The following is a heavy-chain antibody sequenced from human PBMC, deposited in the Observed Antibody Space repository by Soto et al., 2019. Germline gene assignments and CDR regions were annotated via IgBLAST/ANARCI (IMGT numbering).Heavy chain of an antibody. CDR1: GYTFTSYY. V-gene: IGHV1-46*01. J-gene: IGHJ3*01. Sequence: QVQLVQSGAEVKRPGASVKVSCKASGYTFTSYYIHLVRQAPGQGLEWMGIINPSGGSTNPAQKCQGSVTMTRDTSTSTVFMELSRLRSEDTAVYYCARPKSRGAFDVWGQVTMVTLSS. CDR2: INPSGGST. CDR3: ARPKSRGAFDV.